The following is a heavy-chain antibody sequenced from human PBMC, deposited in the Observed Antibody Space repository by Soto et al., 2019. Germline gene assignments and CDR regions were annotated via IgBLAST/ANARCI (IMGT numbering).Heavy chain of an antibody. CDR1: GFTFKTYA. V-gene: IGHV3-30-3*01. CDR3: ARERDPFDSDSSYDAFHL. J-gene: IGHJ3*01. Sequence: QEQVVESGGGVVQPGRSLRLSCAASGFTFKTYAFHWVRQAPGKGLEWVAVIIYDGSKDFYADSVKGRFTISRDNSENTVFLQMNSLRPDDTAVYYCARERDPFDSDSSYDAFHLWGQGTTVTVSS. CDR2: IIYDGSKD. D-gene: IGHD6-6*01.